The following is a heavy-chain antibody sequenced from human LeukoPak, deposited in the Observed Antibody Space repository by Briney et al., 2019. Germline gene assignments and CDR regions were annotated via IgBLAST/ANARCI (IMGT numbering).Heavy chain of an antibody. D-gene: IGHD3-22*01. J-gene: IGHJ2*01. V-gene: IGHV4-59*01. CDR3: ARDRIYYDSSGYPFL. CDR1: GGSISGYY. CDR2: IHYSGST. Sequence: SETLSLTCTVSGGSISGYYWSWIRQPPGKGLEWIGYIHYSGSTNYNPSLKSRVTISVVTSKNQFSLKLSSVTAADTAVYYCARDRIYYDSSGYPFLWGRGTLVTVSS.